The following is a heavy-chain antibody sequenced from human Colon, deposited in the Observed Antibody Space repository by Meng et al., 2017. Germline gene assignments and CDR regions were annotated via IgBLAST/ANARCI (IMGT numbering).Heavy chain of an antibody. J-gene: IGHJ4*02. D-gene: IGHD2-8*02. Sequence: QWQLPESGPGLVKPSGTLSLTCAVSGGSITNSNWWSWVRQPPGKGLEWIGQTYGSVNTAHNPSLKSRVTISVDKSKNQLSLTLSSVTAADTAVYYCAKNGAYCLEYWGQGILVTVSS. CDR2: TYGSVNT. CDR1: GGSITNSNW. CDR3: AKNGAYCLEY. V-gene: IGHV4-4*02.